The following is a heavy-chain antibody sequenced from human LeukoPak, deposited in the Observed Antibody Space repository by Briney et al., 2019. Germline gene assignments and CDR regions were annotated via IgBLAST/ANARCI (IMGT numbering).Heavy chain of an antibody. V-gene: IGHV1-8*01. J-gene: IGHJ3*02. CDR1: GYTFTSYD. CDR2: MNPNSGNT. CDR3: ARDRITMIVVVTAIDAFDI. Sequence: ASVKVSCKASGYTFTSYDINWVRQATGQGLEWMGWMNPNSGNTGYAQKFQGRVTMTGNTSISTAYMELRSLRSDDTAVYYCARDRITMIVVVTAIDAFDIWGQGTMVTVSS. D-gene: IGHD3-22*01.